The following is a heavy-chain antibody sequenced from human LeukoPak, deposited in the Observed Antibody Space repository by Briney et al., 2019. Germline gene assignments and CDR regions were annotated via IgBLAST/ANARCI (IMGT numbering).Heavy chain of an antibody. CDR2: IYHSGST. CDR3: ARDRPYYFGSGTYYDGFDS. D-gene: IGHD3-10*01. J-gene: IGHJ4*02. Sequence: PSETLSLTCTVSGSSISRYYWSWLRQPPGEGLEWIGYIYHSGSTNYSPSLKSRVTMSLDTSRTQFSLNLSSVTAADTAVYYCARDRPYYFGSGTYYDGFDSWGQGTLVTVSS. CDR1: GSSISRYY. V-gene: IGHV4-59*01.